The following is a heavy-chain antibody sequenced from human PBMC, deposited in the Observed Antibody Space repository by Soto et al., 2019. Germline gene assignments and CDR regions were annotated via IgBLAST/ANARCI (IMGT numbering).Heavy chain of an antibody. CDR1: GGYYRSYT. D-gene: IGHD4-17*01. CDR3: ARESVGDDPLLDY. Sequence: QVQVVQSGAEVKKPGSSVKVSCKASGGYYRSYTITWVRQAPGQGLEWMGRVIPILGVVNYPQKFQGKVTCTADKSTSTAYMERRSLRADDTAVYYCARESVGDDPLLDYWGQGTLVTVSS. J-gene: IGHJ4*01. V-gene: IGHV1-69*08. CDR2: VIPILGVV.